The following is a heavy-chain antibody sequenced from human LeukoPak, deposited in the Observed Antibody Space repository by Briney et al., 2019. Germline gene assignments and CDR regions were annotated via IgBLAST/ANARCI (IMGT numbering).Heavy chain of an antibody. J-gene: IGHJ4*02. CDR1: GFTFSSYG. Sequence: GGSLRLSCAASGFTFSSYGMHWVRQAPGKGLEWVAVISYDGSNKYYADSVKGRFTISRDNSKNTLYLQMNSLRAEDTAVYYCAKDVGSSSGWYSGLDYWGQGTLVTVSS. V-gene: IGHV3-30*18. D-gene: IGHD6-19*01. CDR3: AKDVGSSSGWYSGLDY. CDR2: ISYDGSNK.